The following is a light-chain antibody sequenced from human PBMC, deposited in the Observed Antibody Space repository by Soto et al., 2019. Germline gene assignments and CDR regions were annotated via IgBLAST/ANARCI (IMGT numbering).Light chain of an antibody. V-gene: IGLV4-69*01. J-gene: IGLJ2*01. CDR3: QTWGTAIRVV. Sequence: QSVLTQSPSASASLGASVKLTCTLSSGHSNYAIAWHQQQPEKGPRYLMKLNSDGSHTKGDGSPDRFSGSSSGAERYLTISSLQSEDEADYYCQTWGTAIRVVFGGGTKLTVL. CDR1: SGHSNYA. CDR2: LNSDGSH.